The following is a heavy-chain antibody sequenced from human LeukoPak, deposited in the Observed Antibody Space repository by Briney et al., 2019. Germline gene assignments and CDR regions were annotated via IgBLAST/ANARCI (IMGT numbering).Heavy chain of an antibody. Sequence: GASVKVSCKASGYTFTSYGISWVRQAPGHGLEGMGWIGAYNGNTNYAQKLQGRVTMTTDTSTSTAYMELRSLRSDDTAVYYCARVVATITVNWFDPWGQGTLVTVSS. J-gene: IGHJ5*02. CDR2: IGAYNGNT. D-gene: IGHD5-12*01. CDR1: GYTFTSYG. CDR3: ARVVATITVNWFDP. V-gene: IGHV1-18*01.